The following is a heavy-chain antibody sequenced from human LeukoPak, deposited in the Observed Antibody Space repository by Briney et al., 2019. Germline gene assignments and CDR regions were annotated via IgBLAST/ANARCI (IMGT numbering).Heavy chain of an antibody. D-gene: IGHD3-16*01. J-gene: IGHJ3*02. CDR2: IYYSGST. Sequence: PSETLTLTCTVSGGSISSSSYYWGWIRQPPGTGLEWIGSIYYSGSTYYNPSLKSRVTISVDTSKNQFSLKLSSVTAADTAVYYCARVWGDAFDIWGQGTMVTVSS. CDR3: ARVWGDAFDI. CDR1: GGSISSSSYY. V-gene: IGHV4-39*01.